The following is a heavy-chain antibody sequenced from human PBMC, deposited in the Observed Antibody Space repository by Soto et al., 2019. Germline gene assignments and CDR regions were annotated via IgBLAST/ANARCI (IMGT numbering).Heavy chain of an antibody. CDR1: GFTFSSYA. J-gene: IGHJ6*02. D-gene: IGHD3-10*01. CDR3: AKTIGGKEISYYYYGMDV. V-gene: IGHV3-23*01. CDR2: ISGSGGST. Sequence: GGSLRLSCAASGFTFSSYAMSWVRQAPGKGLEWVSAISGSGGSTYYADSVKGRFTISRDNSKNTLYLQMNSLRAEDTAVYYCAKTIGGKEISYYYYGMDVWGQGTTVTVSS.